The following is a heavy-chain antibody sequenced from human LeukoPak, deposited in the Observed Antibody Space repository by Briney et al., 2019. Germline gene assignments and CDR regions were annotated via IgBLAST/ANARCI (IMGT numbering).Heavy chain of an antibody. Sequence: ASVKVSCKASGYTFTGYYMHWVRQAPGQGLEWMGWISPNSGGTNYAQKFQGRVTVTRDTSISTAYMELDRLRSDDTAVYYCARAVMVRGVMSTYGMDVWGQGTTVTVSS. CDR2: ISPNSGGT. CDR3: ARAVMVRGVMSTYGMDV. CDR1: GYTFTGYY. D-gene: IGHD3-10*01. V-gene: IGHV1-2*02. J-gene: IGHJ6*02.